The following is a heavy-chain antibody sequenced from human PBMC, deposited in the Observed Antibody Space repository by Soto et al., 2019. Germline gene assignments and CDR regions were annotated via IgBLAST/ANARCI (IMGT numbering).Heavy chain of an antibody. CDR3: AAMAAAGPTLDNWFDP. V-gene: IGHV4-31*03. Sequence: SETLSLTCTVSGGSISSGGYYWSWIRQHPGKGLEWIGYIYYSGSTYYNPSLKSRVTISVDTSKNQFSLKLSSVTAADTAVYYCAAMAAAGPTLDNWFDPWGQGTLVTVSS. CDR2: IYYSGST. CDR1: GGSISSGGYY. J-gene: IGHJ5*02. D-gene: IGHD6-13*01.